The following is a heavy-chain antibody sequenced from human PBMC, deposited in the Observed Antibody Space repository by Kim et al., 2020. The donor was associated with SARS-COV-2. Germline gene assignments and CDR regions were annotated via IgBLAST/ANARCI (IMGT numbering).Heavy chain of an antibody. J-gene: IGHJ4*02. Sequence: YNPSLKSRVTMSGDTSKNQFSLRLGSVTAADTAVYYCARHRSQIVVVTLDYWGQGTLVTVSS. V-gene: IGHV4-39*01. D-gene: IGHD2-21*02. CDR3: ARHRSQIVVVTLDY.